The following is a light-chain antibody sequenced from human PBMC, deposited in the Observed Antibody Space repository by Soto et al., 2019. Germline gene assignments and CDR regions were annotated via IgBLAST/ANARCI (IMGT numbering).Light chain of an antibody. J-gene: IGKJ3*01. CDR2: LGS. Sequence: DIVMTQSPLSLPVTPGEPASISCRSSQSLLHSNGYNYLDWYLQKPGQSPQLLISLGSNRASGVPERFSGSGSGTDFTLKISGVGAEDVGVYYCMQVLQTPFTFGPGTKVDIK. CDR1: QSLLHSNGYNY. CDR3: MQVLQTPFT. V-gene: IGKV2-28*01.